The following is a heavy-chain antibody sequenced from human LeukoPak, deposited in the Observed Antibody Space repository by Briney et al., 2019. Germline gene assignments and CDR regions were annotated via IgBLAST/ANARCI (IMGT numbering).Heavy chain of an antibody. CDR2: IRSKANSYAT. CDR3: TSAPRLRFLDWLSSHAYGMDV. V-gene: IGHV3-73*01. D-gene: IGHD3-3*01. J-gene: IGHJ6*02. Sequence: GGSLRLSCAASGFTFSGSAMHWVRQASGKGLEWVGRIRSKANSYATAYAASVKGRFTISRDDSKNTAYLQMNSLKTEDTAVYYCTSAPRLRFLDWLSSHAYGMDVWGQGTTVTVSS. CDR1: GFTFSGSA.